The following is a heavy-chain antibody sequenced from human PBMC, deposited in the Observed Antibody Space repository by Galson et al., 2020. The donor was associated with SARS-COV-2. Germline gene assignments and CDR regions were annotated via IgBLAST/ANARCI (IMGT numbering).Heavy chain of an antibody. CDR2: ISSSSSYI. Sequence: NSGGSLRLSCAASGFTFSSYSMNWVRQAPGKGLEWVSSISSSSSYIYYADSVKGRFTISRDNAKNSLYLQMNSLRAEDTAVYDCARSTYYDFWSGYFSDYYYYYMDVWGKGTTVTVSS. CDR1: GFTFSSYS. J-gene: IGHJ6*03. V-gene: IGHV3-21*01. CDR3: ARSTYYDFWSGYFSDYYYYYMDV. D-gene: IGHD3-3*01.